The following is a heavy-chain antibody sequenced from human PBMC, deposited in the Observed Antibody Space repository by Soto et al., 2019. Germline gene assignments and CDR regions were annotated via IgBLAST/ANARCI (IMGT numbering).Heavy chain of an antibody. CDR3: ARTSYDYIWGSYRQDAFDS. D-gene: IGHD3-16*02. CDR1: GDSVSSNSAA. J-gene: IGHJ3*02. CDR2: TCYRSKWYN. Sequence: PSQTLSLTCAISGDSVSSNSAAWNWIRQSPSRGLEWLGRTCYRSKWYNDYAVSVKSRITINPDTSKNQFSLQLNSVTPEDTAVYYCARTSYDYIWGSYRQDAFDSWGQGTMVTVSS. V-gene: IGHV6-1*01.